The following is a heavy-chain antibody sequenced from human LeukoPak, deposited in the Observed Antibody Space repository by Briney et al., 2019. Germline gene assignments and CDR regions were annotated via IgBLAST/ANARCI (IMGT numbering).Heavy chain of an antibody. Sequence: SETLSLTCTVSGGSISSGSYYWRWIRQPAGKGLEWIGRIYTSGSTNYNPSLKSRVTISVDTSKNQFSLKLSSVTAADTAVYYCARDEGPKDIVATINWGQGTLVTVSS. CDR1: GGSISSGSYY. CDR3: ARDEGPKDIVATIN. V-gene: IGHV4-61*02. J-gene: IGHJ4*02. CDR2: IYTSGST. D-gene: IGHD5-12*01.